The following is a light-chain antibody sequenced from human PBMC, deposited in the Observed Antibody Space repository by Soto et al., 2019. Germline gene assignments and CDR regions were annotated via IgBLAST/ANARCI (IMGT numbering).Light chain of an antibody. Sequence: EIVMTQSPATLSVSPGERATLSCRASQSVSNNLAWYQQKPGQAPRLLIYGASTRATGIPARFSGSGSGTDFTLTISSLQSEDFAVFYCQQYNNLPRTFGHGTKGEIK. CDR1: QSVSNN. CDR2: GAS. J-gene: IGKJ1*01. V-gene: IGKV3-15*01. CDR3: QQYNNLPRT.